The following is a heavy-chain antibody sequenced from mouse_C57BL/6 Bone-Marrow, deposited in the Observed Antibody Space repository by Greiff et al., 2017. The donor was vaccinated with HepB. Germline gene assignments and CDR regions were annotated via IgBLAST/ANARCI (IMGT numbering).Heavy chain of an antibody. Sequence: QVQLQQPGAELVKPGASVKMSCKASGYTFTSYWITWVKQRPGQGLEWIGDIYPGSGSTNYNEKFKSKATLTVDQSSSTAYMQLNSLTSEDSAVYYCAREGYDGYPWFAYWGQGTLVTVSA. CDR3: AREGYDGYPWFAY. CDR1: GYTFTSYW. V-gene: IGHV1-55*01. J-gene: IGHJ3*01. CDR2: IYPGSGST. D-gene: IGHD2-3*01.